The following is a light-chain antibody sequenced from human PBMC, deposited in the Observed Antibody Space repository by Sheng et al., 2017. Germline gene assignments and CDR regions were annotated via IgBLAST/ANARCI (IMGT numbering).Light chain of an antibody. CDR3: AAWDTSLDGPV. J-gene: IGLJ2*01. Sequence: QSVLIQPPSASETPGQRITISCSGSTSNIGTNIVNWYQHLPGTAPTLLIYSDNQRSSGVPDRFSGSKSGTSASLAISGLQSADEADYYCAAWDTSLDGPVFGGGTKLTVL. CDR1: TSNIGTNI. CDR2: SDN. V-gene: IGLV1-44*01.